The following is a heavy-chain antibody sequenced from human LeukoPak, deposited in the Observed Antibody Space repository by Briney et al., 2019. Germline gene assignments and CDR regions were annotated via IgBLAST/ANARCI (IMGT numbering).Heavy chain of an antibody. CDR3: ARGGDYGDLRYFDY. J-gene: IGHJ4*02. D-gene: IGHD4-17*01. CDR1: GGSISNYY. CDR2: IYYSGST. V-gene: IGHV4-59*01. Sequence: SETLSLTCSVSGGSISNYYWSWIRLPPGKGLEWIGYIYYSGSTNYNPSLKSRVTFSVDTSKNQFSLKLNSVTAADTAVYYCARGGDYGDLRYFDYWGQGTLVTVSS.